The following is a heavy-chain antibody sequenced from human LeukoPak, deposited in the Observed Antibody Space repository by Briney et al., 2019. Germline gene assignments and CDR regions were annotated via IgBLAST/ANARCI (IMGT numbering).Heavy chain of an antibody. D-gene: IGHD1-26*01. CDR1: GFTFSSYG. J-gene: IGHJ4*02. CDR2: IRYDGSNK. CDR3: AKEPTNQYSGSYYWALNAYFDY. Sequence: AGGSLRLSCAASGFTFSSYGMHWVRQAPGKGLEWVAFIRYDGSNKYYADSVKGRFTISRDNSKNTLYPQMNSLRAEDTAVYYCAKEPTNQYSGSYYWALNAYFDYWGQGTLVTVSS. V-gene: IGHV3-30*02.